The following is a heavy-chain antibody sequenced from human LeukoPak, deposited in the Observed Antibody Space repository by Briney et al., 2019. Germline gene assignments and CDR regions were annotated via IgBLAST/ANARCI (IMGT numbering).Heavy chain of an antibody. J-gene: IGHJ2*01. D-gene: IGHD1-1*01. CDR3: AREGYPYWYFDL. V-gene: IGHV4-59*12. CDR2: IYYSGST. Sequence: SETLSLTCTISGASIDSYYWSWIRQPPGKGLEWIGSIYYSGSTYYNPSLKSRVIISVDMSKNQFSLKLSSVTAADTAVYYCAREGYPYWYFDLWGRGTLVTVSS. CDR1: GASIDSYY.